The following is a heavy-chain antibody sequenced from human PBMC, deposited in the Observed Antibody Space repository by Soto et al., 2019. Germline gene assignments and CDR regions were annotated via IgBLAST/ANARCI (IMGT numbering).Heavy chain of an antibody. CDR1: GYTFTSYD. J-gene: IGHJ6*02. D-gene: IGHD4-17*01. CDR3: ARECDYGDLQYYYGMYV. V-gene: IGHV1-8*01. CDR2: MNPNSGDT. Sequence: ASVKVSCKASGYTFTSYDINWVRRATGQGLEWMGWMNPNSGDTGYAQKFQGRVTMTRNTSISTAYMELSSLRSEDTAVYYCARECDYGDLQYYYGMYVWGQGSTVTVSS.